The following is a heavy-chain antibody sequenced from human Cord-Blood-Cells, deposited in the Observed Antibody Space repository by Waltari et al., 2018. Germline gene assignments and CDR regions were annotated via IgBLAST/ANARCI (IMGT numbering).Heavy chain of an antibody. D-gene: IGHD2-2*01. Sequence: QVRLQPWGAGLLKPPETLSLTCAVYGVSFSGYYWSCIGQPPGKGLEWIGEINHSGSTNYNPSLKSRVTISVDTSKNQFSLKLSSVTAADTAVYYCARRGCSSTSCYVHYYYGMDVWGQGTTVTVSS. CDR2: INHSGST. CDR1: GVSFSGYY. CDR3: ARRGCSSTSCYVHYYYGMDV. V-gene: IGHV4-34*01. J-gene: IGHJ6*02.